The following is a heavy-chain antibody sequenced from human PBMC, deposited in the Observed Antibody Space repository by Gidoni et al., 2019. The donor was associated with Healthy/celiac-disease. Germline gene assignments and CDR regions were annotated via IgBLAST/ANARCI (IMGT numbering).Heavy chain of an antibody. Sequence: QVQLVESGGGVVQPGRSLRLSCAASGFTFSSYGMHWVRQAPGKGLEWVAVIWYDGSNKYYADSVKGRFTISRDNSKNTLYLQMNSLRAEDTAVYYCAREPRIQLWLLNLDYWGQGTLVTVSS. V-gene: IGHV3-33*01. CDR2: IWYDGSNK. CDR1: GFTFSSYG. CDR3: AREPRIQLWLLNLDY. D-gene: IGHD5-18*01. J-gene: IGHJ4*02.